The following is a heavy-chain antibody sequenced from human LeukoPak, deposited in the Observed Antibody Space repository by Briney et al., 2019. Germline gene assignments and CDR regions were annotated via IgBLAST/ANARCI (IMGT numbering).Heavy chain of an antibody. Sequence: SETLSLTCTVSGGSISSYYWSWIRQPRGKGLEWIGYIYYSGSTNYNPSLKSRVTISVDTSKNQFSLKLSSVTAADTAVYYCARDRYYYDSSGYYHDAFDIWGQGTMVTVSS. CDR3: ARDRYYYDSSGYYHDAFDI. CDR2: IYYSGST. CDR1: GGSISSYY. J-gene: IGHJ3*02. D-gene: IGHD3-22*01. V-gene: IGHV4-59*01.